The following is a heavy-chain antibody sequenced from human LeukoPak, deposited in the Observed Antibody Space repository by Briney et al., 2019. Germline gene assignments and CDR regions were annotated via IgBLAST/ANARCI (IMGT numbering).Heavy chain of an antibody. D-gene: IGHD1-14*01. CDR3: ARHLAPYRPFHD. Sequence: AETLSLTCTVSGASISTYYWTWVRQPPGKGLEWIGSMCTSVTTKYNPSLKSRGTISVDTSKNRSSLNLISVTAADTAVYYCARHLAPYRPFHDWGQGSLVTVSS. V-gene: IGHV4-4*09. CDR1: GASISTYY. CDR2: MCTSVTT. J-gene: IGHJ4*02.